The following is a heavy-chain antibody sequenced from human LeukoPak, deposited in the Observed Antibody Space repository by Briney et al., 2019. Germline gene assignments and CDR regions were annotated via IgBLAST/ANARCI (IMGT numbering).Heavy chain of an antibody. V-gene: IGHV4-39*07. CDR1: GGSISSSGYY. J-gene: IGHJ4*02. D-gene: IGHD3-22*01. CDR2: INYSGST. Sequence: SETLSLTCTVSGGSISSSGYYWSWIRQPPGKGLEWIGEINYSGSTNYNPSLESRVTISVLTSKNQFSLKLSSVTAADTAVYYCARAGDSSGYSDYWGQGTLVTVSS. CDR3: ARAGDSSGYSDY.